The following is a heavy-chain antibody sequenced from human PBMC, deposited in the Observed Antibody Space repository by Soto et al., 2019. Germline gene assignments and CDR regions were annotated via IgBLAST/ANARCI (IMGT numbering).Heavy chain of an antibody. J-gene: IGHJ3*02. V-gene: IGHV3-33*01. CDR3: ARDLSGDYGALDT. CDR1: GFTSSSYG. CDR2: IWYDGSNK. D-gene: IGHD4-17*01. Sequence: GGSLRLSCAPSGFTSSSYGMHWARQAPGKGLEWVAVIWYDGSNKVYADSVKGRFTISRDNSKNTLYLQMNSLRAEDTAVYYCARDLSGDYGALDTWGQGTMVTVSS.